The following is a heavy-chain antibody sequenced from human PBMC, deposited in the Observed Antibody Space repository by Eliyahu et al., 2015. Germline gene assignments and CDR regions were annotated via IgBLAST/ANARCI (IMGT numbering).Heavy chain of an antibody. CDR3: AAGVYGGNPFDY. CDR1: GXTFSTYG. Sequence: EVRLVEAGGALVQPGGSLRLSCXXSGXTFSTYGXHWVRQAPGKGLEWVAIIAGRSITIHYADSVQGRFTISRDSSRNSVYLQMNSLRAEDTAVYFCAAGVYGGNPFDYWGQGTLVTVSS. CDR2: IAGRSITI. V-gene: IGHV3-48*01. D-gene: IGHD4-23*01. J-gene: IGHJ4*02.